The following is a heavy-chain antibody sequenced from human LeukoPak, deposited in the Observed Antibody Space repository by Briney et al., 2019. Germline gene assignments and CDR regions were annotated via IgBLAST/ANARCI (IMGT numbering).Heavy chain of an antibody. CDR1: GYTFTSYG. CDR2: ISTYTGDT. V-gene: IGHV1-18*01. Sequence: ASVKVSCKASGYTFTSYGVSWVRQAPGQGLEWMGWISTYTGDTNYAQKFQGRLTMTTDTSASTAFMELRSLTSDDTAVYYCTRATIPAAGIDYWGQGTLVTVSS. D-gene: IGHD6-13*01. CDR3: TRATIPAAGIDY. J-gene: IGHJ4*02.